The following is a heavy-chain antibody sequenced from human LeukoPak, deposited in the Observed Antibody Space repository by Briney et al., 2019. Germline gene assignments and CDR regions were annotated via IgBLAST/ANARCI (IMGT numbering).Heavy chain of an antibody. CDR3: AKDLYSSGWYYFDY. Sequence: GGSLRLSCAASGFTFSSYGMHWVRQAPGKGLEWVAFIRYDGSNKYYADSVRGRFTISRDNSKNTLYLQMNSLRAEDTAVYYWAKDLYSSGWYYFDYWGQGTLVTVSS. CDR1: GFTFSSYG. CDR2: IRYDGSNK. J-gene: IGHJ4*02. D-gene: IGHD6-19*01. V-gene: IGHV3-30*02.